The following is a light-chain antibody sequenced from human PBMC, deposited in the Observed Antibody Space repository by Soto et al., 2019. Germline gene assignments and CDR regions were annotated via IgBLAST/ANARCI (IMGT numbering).Light chain of an antibody. CDR1: QSISSG. J-gene: IGKJ4*01. Sequence: DIQMTQYHSTLSAAVGDIVTITFRASQSISSGLAWYQQKPGKAPKVLMYDASSLESGVPSGFSGSGSGTEFTLTISSLHPDDFATYYCQQYNSYPLTFGGGTKVDI. CDR2: DAS. V-gene: IGKV1-5*01. CDR3: QQYNSYPLT.